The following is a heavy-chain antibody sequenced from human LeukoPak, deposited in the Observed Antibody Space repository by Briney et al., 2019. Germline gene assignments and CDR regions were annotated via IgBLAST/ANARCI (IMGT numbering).Heavy chain of an antibody. CDR1: GFTFSSYG. D-gene: IGHD3-22*01. J-gene: IGHJ4*02. Sequence: GGSLRLSCAASGFTFSSYGMSWVRQAPGKGLEWVSAISGSGGSTYYGDSVKGRFTISRDNSKNTLYLQMNSLRAEDTAVYYCAKDLRSYDSSGYRRNYWGQGTLVTVSS. CDR2: ISGSGGST. V-gene: IGHV3-23*01. CDR3: AKDLRSYDSSGYRRNY.